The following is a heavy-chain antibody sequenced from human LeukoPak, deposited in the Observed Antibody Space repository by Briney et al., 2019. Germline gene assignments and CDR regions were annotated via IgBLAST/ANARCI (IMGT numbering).Heavy chain of an antibody. CDR1: GFTFSSYA. D-gene: IGHD4-17*01. CDR2: ISPTSGDI. V-gene: IGHV3-21*01. J-gene: IGHJ4*02. CDR3: AREGPTAALFDY. Sequence: KPGGSLRLSCAASGFTFSSYAMIWVRQAPGKGLEWVSSISPTSGDIYYADSVKGRFTISRDNAENSLYLLMNSLRAEDTAVYYCAREGPTAALFDYWGQGTQVTVSS.